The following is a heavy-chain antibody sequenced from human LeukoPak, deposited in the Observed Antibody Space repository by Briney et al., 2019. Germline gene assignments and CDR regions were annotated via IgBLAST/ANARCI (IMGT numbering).Heavy chain of an antibody. V-gene: IGHV3-7*03. CDR2: IKKDGSGI. Sequence: QAGGSLRLSCAVSGFPFSNSWMYWVRQAPGKGLEGVANIKKDGSGISYVESVKGRFIISRDNSRNSLYLQMNSLKVEDTAVYFCAGGNAMDVWGKGTVVTVYS. CDR1: GFPFSNSW. J-gene: IGHJ6*04. CDR3: AGGNAMDV.